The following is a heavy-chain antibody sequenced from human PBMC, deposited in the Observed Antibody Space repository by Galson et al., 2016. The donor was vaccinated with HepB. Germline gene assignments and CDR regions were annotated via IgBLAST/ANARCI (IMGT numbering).Heavy chain of an antibody. V-gene: IGHV3-7*03. CDR3: GVHLGH. J-gene: IGHJ4*02. CDR2: IKQDGSEK. CDR1: GFTFSNYW. Sequence: SLRLSCAASGFTFSNYWMTWVRQAPGKGLEWVANIKQDGSEKYYVDSVKGRFTISRDNAKNSLYVQMNSLRAEDTAVYYWGVHLGHWGQGTLVTVSS. D-gene: IGHD1-1*01.